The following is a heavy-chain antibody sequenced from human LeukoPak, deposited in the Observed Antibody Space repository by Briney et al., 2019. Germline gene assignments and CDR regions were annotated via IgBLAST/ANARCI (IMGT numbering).Heavy chain of an antibody. J-gene: IGHJ4*02. CDR1: GYTFTSYD. D-gene: IGHD3-3*01. Sequence: WASVKVSCKASGYTFTSYDINWVRQATGQGLEWMGWMNPNSGNTGYAKKFQGRVTITRNTSISTAYMELSSLRSEDTAVYYCARGDSVGDFWSGSQYYFDYWGQGTLVTVSS. V-gene: IGHV1-8*03. CDR2: MNPNSGNT. CDR3: ARGDSVGDFWSGSQYYFDY.